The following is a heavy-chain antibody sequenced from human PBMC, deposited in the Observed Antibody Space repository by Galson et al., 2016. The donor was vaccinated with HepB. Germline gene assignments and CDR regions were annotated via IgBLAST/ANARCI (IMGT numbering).Heavy chain of an antibody. J-gene: IGHJ5*02. V-gene: IGHV4-39*01. D-gene: IGHD3-10*01. Sequence: SETLSLTCTVSGGPISSNNGYWGWVRQPPGKGLEWIGTVYYSGATFHNTSLKSRVSIFVDKSKNQLSLKLNSVTAADTAVYYCARRTYGSGIDHWGQGTLVIVSS. CDR3: ARRTYGSGIDH. CDR2: VYYSGAT. CDR1: GGPISSNNGY.